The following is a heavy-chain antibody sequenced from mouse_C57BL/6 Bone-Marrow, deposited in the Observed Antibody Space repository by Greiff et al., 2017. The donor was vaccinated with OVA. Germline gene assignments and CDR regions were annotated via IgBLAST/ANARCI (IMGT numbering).Heavy chain of an antibody. CDR1: GYSFTIYY. V-gene: IGHV1-66*01. CDR3: ARGNYGGRAMDY. D-gene: IGHD2-1*01. CDR2: IYPGSVNT. Sequence: QVQLQQSGPELVKPGASVKISCKASGYSFTIYYIHWVKQRPGQGLEWIGWIYPGSVNTQYNEKFKGKATLTADTSSSTAYMQLSSLTSEDSAVYYCARGNYGGRAMDYWGQGTSVTVSS. J-gene: IGHJ4*01.